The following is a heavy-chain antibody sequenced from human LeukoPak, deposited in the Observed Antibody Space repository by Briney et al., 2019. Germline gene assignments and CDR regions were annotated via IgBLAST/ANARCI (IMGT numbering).Heavy chain of an antibody. CDR1: GYTFASYG. V-gene: IGHV1-18*01. D-gene: IGHD5-18*01. CDR3: ARVSCGYNCHYGMDV. J-gene: IGHJ6*02. CDR2: VSAYNGNT. Sequence: GASVKVSCKASGYTFASYGISWLRQAPGQGPEWVGWVSAYNGNTKYAQKVQGRVSMTTDTSTSTAYMELRSLRSDDTALYYCARVSCGYNCHYGMDVWGQGTTVTVSS.